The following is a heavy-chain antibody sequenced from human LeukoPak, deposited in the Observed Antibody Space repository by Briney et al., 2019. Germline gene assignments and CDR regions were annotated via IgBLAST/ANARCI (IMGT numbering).Heavy chain of an antibody. V-gene: IGHV3-43*02. CDR2: ISGDGGST. CDR1: VYLFQDYD. D-gene: IGHD5-18*01. CDR3: AKVRGYSGYFDY. Sequence: GGPLRLPCRASVYLFQDYDMFGLRRAPGGGVVGVSLISGDGGSTYYADSVKGRFTISRDNSKNSLYLQMNSLRTEDTALYYCAKVRGYSGYFDYWGQGTLVTVSS. J-gene: IGHJ4*02.